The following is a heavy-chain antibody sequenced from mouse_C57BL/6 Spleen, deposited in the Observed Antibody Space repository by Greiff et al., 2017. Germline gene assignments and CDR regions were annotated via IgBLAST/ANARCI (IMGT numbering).Heavy chain of an antibody. CDR2: ISSGGSYT. V-gene: IGHV5-6*01. Sequence: EVMLVESGGDLVKPGGSLKLSCAASGFTFSSYGMSWVRQTPDKRLEWVATISSGGSYTYYPDSVKGRFTISRDNAKNTLYLQMSSLKSEDTAMYYCARHSNPTQYFDVWGTGTTVTVSS. CDR1: GFTFSSYG. J-gene: IGHJ1*03. D-gene: IGHD2-5*01. CDR3: ARHSNPTQYFDV.